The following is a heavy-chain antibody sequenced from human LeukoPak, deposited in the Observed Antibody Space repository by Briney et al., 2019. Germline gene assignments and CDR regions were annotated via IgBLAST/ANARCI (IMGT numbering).Heavy chain of an antibody. V-gene: IGHV1-69*01. CDR2: IIPIFGTA. J-gene: IGHJ4*02. D-gene: IGHD3-22*01. CDR1: GGTFSSYA. CDR3: AGDLRYSYDSSGYEAGDY. Sequence: ASVKVSCKASGGTFSSYAISWVRQAPGQGLEWMGGIIPIFGTANYAQKFQGRVTITADESTSTAYMELSSLRSEDTAVYYCAGDLRYSYDSSGYEAGDYWGQGTLVTVSS.